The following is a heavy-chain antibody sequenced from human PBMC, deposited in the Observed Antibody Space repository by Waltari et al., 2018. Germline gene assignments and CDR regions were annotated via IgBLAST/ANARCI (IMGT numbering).Heavy chain of an antibody. CDR1: GFTFSNNA. CDR3: AKEIYRIGRPCFDY. D-gene: IGHD6-19*01. CDR2: ITSGGGDT. Sequence: QLLESGGGWRQAGGSLRLSCAASGFTFSNNAMSGVRQAPGKGPEWVSGITSGGGDTYYTDSVRGRFTISRDNSKNTVYLQMNSLRHEDTAVYYCAKEIYRIGRPCFDYWGQGVRVTVSS. V-gene: IGHV3-23*01. J-gene: IGHJ4*02.